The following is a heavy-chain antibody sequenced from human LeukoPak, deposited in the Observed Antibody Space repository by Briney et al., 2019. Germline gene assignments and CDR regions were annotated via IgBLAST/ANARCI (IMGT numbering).Heavy chain of an antibody. D-gene: IGHD1-1*01. Sequence: PGGSLRLSCAASGFTVSSNYMSWVRQAPGKGLEWVSAISGSGGSTYYADSVKGRFTISRDNSKNTLYLQMNSLRAEDTAVYYCAKDRNWNPLEFDYWGQGTLVTVSS. V-gene: IGHV3-23*01. CDR1: GFTVSSNY. CDR3: AKDRNWNPLEFDY. CDR2: ISGSGGST. J-gene: IGHJ4*02.